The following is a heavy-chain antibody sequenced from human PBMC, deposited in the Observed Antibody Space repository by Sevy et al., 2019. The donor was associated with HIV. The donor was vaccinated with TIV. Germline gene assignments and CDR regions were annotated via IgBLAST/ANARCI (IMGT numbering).Heavy chain of an antibody. J-gene: IGHJ3*02. CDR3: TTGIAAAGTGAFDI. Sequence: GGYLRLSCAASGFTFSNAWMSWVRQAPGKGLEWVGRIKRKTDGGTTDYAAPVKGRFTISRDDSKNTLYLQMNSLKTEDTAVYYCTTGIAAAGTGAFDIWGQGTMVTVSS. D-gene: IGHD6-13*01. CDR2: IKRKTDGGTT. CDR1: GFTFSNAW. V-gene: IGHV3-15*01.